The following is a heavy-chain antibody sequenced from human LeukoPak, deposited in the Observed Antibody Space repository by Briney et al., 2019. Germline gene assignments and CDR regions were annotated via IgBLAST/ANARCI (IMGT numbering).Heavy chain of an antibody. CDR3: ATEGLSDYDIPAGFDY. Sequence: SVKVSCKASGGTFSSYTISWVRQAPGQGLEWMGRIILILGIANYAQKFQGRVTITADKSTSTAYMELSSLRSEDTAVYYCATEGLSDYDIPAGFDYWGQGTLVTVSS. J-gene: IGHJ4*02. CDR2: IILILGIA. V-gene: IGHV1-69*02. D-gene: IGHD3-9*01. CDR1: GGTFSSYT.